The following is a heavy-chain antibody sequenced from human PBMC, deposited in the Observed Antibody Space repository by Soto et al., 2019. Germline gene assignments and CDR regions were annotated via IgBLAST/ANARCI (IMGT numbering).Heavy chain of an antibody. D-gene: IGHD3-22*01. CDR2: MNPNSGNT. CDR1: GYTFTSYD. J-gene: IGHJ4*02. CDR3: ARDGNLNYYDSSGYYVFDY. Sequence: ASVKVSCKASGYTFTSYDINWVRQATGQGLEWMGWMNPNSGNTGYAQKLQGRVTMTTDTSTSTAYMELRSLRSDDTAVYYCARDGNLNYYDSSGYYVFDYWGQGTLVTVSS. V-gene: IGHV1-8*01.